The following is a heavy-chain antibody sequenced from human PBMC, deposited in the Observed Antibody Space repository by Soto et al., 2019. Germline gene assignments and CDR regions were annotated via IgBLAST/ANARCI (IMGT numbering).Heavy chain of an antibody. CDR3: ARAKTVNSGSFHFDY. CDR1: GGTFSSYA. CDR2: IIPIFGTA. J-gene: IGHJ4*02. Sequence: SVKVSCKASGGTFSSYAISWVRQAPGQGLEWMGGIIPIFGTANYAQKFQGRVTITADKSTSTAYMELSSLRSEDTAVYYCARAKTVNSGSFHFDYWGQGTLVTVSS. D-gene: IGHD1-26*01. V-gene: IGHV1-69*06.